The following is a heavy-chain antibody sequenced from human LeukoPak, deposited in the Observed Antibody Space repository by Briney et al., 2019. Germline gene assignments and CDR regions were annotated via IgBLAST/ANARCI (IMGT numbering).Heavy chain of an antibody. CDR2: ISSSSSYI. D-gene: IGHD6-13*01. CDR3: ARDRSSWSAPTWFDY. V-gene: IGHV3-21*01. Sequence: GGAPRLSRAAPGFIFSSYSMNWVRPGPGKGVGWVSSISSSSSYIYYADSVKGRFTISRDNAKNSLYLQMNSLRAEDTAVYYCARDRSSWSAPTWFDYWGQGTLVTVSS. J-gene: IGHJ4*02. CDR1: GFIFSSYS.